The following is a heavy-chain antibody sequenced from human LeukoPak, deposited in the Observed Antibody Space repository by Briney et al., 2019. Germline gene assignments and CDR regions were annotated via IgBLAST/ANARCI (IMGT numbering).Heavy chain of an antibody. CDR1: GFTFNSYA. D-gene: IGHD3-3*01. CDR3: AKVRITGYYDFWSGLPPGPYYFDY. J-gene: IGHJ4*02. CDR2: ISGSGGST. Sequence: GGSLRLSCAASGFTFNSYAMSWVRQAPGKGLEWVSAISGSGGSTYYADSVKGRFTISRDNSKNTLYLQMNSLRAEDTAVYYCAKVRITGYYDFWSGLPPGPYYFDYWGQGTLVTVSS. V-gene: IGHV3-23*01.